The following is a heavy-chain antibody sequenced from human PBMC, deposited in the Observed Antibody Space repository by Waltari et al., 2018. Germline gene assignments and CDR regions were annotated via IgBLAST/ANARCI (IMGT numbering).Heavy chain of an antibody. D-gene: IGHD3-9*01. Sequence: EVHLVESGGGLVQTGGSLRLSCAASGCSFGAYGMHGVRQVPGRGLEWVSRINVDGGYISYADSVRGRFTISRYNAESTVYLHLNNLRVDDTAVYFCARKGGTGYPYGPFYYDHWGQGTLVNVSS. V-gene: IGHV3-74*01. CDR3: ARKGGTGYPYGPFYYDH. CDR1: GCSFGAYG. J-gene: IGHJ4*02. CDR2: INVDGGYI.